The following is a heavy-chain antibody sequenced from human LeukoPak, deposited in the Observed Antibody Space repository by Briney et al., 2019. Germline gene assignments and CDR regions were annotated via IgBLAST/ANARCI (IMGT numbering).Heavy chain of an antibody. J-gene: IGHJ2*01. V-gene: IGHV3-13*01. CDR3: ARETLDIGGDYGWYFDL. D-gene: IGHD1-26*01. CDR2: IGTVSDT. Sequence: GGSLRLSCAASGFTFSIYDMHWVRQATGKGLEWVSAIGTVSDTYYPGSVKGRFTISRENAKNSLYLQMNSLRDGDTAVYYCARETLDIGGDYGWYFDLWGRGTLVTVSS. CDR1: GFTFSIYD.